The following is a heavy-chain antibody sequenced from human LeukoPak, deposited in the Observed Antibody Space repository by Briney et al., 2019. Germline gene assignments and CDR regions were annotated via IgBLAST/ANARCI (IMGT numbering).Heavy chain of an antibody. J-gene: IGHJ4*02. D-gene: IGHD3-22*01. CDR1: GFTFSSYS. CDR2: ISSSSSTI. CDR3: ARPYSSGNYYPAY. Sequence: GGLMRLSCAASGFTFSSYSMNWVRQAPGKGLEWVSYISSSSSTIYYADSVKGRFTISRDNAKNSLYLQMNSLRDEDTAVYYCARPYSSGNYYPAYWGQGTVAVSS. V-gene: IGHV3-48*02.